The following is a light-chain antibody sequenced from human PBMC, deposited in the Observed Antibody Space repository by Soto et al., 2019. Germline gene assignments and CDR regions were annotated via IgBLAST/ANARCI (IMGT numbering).Light chain of an antibody. J-gene: IGKJ4*01. CDR1: QSVSSN. CDR3: QQYQNWPLT. CDR2: GAS. Sequence: EIVMTQSPATLSVSPGEGATLYCRASQSVSSNFAWYQQKPGQAPRLLIYGASTRATGIPARFSGSGSGTEFTLSISSLQSEDVAVYYCQQYQNWPLTFGGGTKVDI. V-gene: IGKV3-15*01.